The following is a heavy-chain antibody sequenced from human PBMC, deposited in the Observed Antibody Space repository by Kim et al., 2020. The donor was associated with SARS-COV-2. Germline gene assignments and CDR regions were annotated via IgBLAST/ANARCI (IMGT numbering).Heavy chain of an antibody. Sequence: SETLSLTCAVSGGSISSGGYSWSWIRQPPGKGLEWIGYTYHSGSTYYNPSLKSRVTISVDRSKNQFSLKLSSVTAADTAVYYCARAVGRYGGPDYWGQGTLVTVSS. J-gene: IGHJ4*02. CDR2: TYHSGST. CDR1: GGSISSGGYS. CDR3: ARAVGRYGGPDY. D-gene: IGHD4-17*01. V-gene: IGHV4-30-2*01.